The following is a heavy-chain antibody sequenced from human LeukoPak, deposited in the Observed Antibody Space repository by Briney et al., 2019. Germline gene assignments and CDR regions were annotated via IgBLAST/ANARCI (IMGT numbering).Heavy chain of an antibody. V-gene: IGHV3-48*03. CDR3: ARDLNMVRGVILGNYYYYYGMDV. CDR1: GFTFSSYE. Sequence: PGGSLRLSCAASGFTFSSYEMSWVRQAPGKGLEWVSYISSSGSTIYYADSVKGRFTISRDNAKNSLYLQMNSLRAEDTAVYYCARDLNMVRGVILGNYYYYYGMDVWGKGTTVTVSS. CDR2: ISSSGSTI. D-gene: IGHD3-10*01. J-gene: IGHJ6*04.